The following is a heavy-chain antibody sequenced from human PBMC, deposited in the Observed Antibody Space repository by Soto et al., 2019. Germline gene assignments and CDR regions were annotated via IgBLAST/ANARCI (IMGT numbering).Heavy chain of an antibody. CDR1: GFTFSDYY. V-gene: IGHV3-11*05. D-gene: IGHD5-12*01. Sequence: GGSLRLSCAASGFTFSDYYMSWIRQAPGKGLEWVSYISSSSSYTNYADSVKGRFTISRDNAKNSLYLQMNSLRAEDTAVYYCARDRGYSGYDWLGDYYYGMDVWGQGTTVTVSS. CDR3: ARDRGYSGYDWLGDYYYGMDV. CDR2: ISSSSSYT. J-gene: IGHJ6*02.